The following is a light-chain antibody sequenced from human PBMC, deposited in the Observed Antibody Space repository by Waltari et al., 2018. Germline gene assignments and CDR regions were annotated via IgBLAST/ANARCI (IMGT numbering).Light chain of an antibody. V-gene: IGKV2-40*01. Sequence: DIVMTQTPLSLTITPGEPASISCRSSQSLLHSNGNTYLHWYLQKPGQSPQLLIYGGSNRASGVPDTFSGSGSGTDFTLKISKVEAEDVGVYFCVQAIAFPRTFGQGTKVEIK. J-gene: IGKJ1*01. CDR3: VQAIAFPRT. CDR1: QSLLHSNGNTY. CDR2: GGS.